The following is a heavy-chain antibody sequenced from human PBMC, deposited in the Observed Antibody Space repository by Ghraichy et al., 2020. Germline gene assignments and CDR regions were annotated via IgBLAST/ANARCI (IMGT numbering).Heavy chain of an antibody. V-gene: IGHV6-1*01. Sequence: SETLSLTCAISGDSVSSNIAAWNWIRQSPSRGLEWLGRTYYRSKWYNDYAVSVKSRLTINPDTSKNQFSLQLNSVTPEDTAVYYCARNRIANWGQIDIWGQGTMVTVSS. J-gene: IGHJ3*02. D-gene: IGHD7-27*01. CDR3: ARNRIANWGQIDI. CDR2: TYYRSKWYN. CDR1: GDSVSSNIAA.